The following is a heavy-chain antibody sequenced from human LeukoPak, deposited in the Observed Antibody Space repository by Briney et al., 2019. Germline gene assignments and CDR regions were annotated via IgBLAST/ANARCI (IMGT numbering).Heavy chain of an antibody. J-gene: IGHJ4*02. CDR1: GFTFSSYA. CDR3: AKVGLPTSSDCHFDY. CDR2: ITGSGGST. V-gene: IGHV3-23*01. Sequence: PGGSLRLSCAASGFTFSSYAMSWVRQAPGKGLEWVSVITGSGGSTDYADSVKGRFTISRDNSKNTLYLQMNSLRAEDTAVYYCAKVGLPTSSDCHFDYWGQGTLVTVSS. D-gene: IGHD6-19*01.